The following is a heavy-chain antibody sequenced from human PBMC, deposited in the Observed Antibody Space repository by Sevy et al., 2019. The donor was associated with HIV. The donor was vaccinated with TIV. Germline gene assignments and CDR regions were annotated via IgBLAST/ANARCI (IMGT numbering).Heavy chain of an antibody. J-gene: IGHJ1*01. CDR1: GFTFSNAW. V-gene: IGHV3-15*01. CDR3: TTEIIPLRYFDWLTPSLGEYFQH. CDR2: IKSKTDGGTT. D-gene: IGHD3-9*01. Sequence: GGSLRLSCAASGFTFSNAWMSWVRQAPGKGLEWVGRIKSKTDGGTTDYAAPVKGRFTISRDDSKNTLYLQMNSLKTEDTAVYYCTTEIIPLRYFDWLTPSLGEYFQHWGQGTLVTVSS.